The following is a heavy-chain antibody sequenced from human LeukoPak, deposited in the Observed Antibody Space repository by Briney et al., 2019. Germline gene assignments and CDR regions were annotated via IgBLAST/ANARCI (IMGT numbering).Heavy chain of an antibody. CDR1: GYIFTSYD. J-gene: IGHJ6*03. V-gene: IGHV1-8*01. D-gene: IGHD3-10*01. CDR3: ARVWGSGRGHYYYLDV. Sequence: ASVKVSCKASGYIFTSYDINWVRQATGQGLEWMGWMNPNSGNTGNAQRFQGRITMTRDTSTRTAYMELSSLISDDTAVYYCARVWGSGRGHYYYLDVWGEGTTVTISS. CDR2: MNPNSGNT.